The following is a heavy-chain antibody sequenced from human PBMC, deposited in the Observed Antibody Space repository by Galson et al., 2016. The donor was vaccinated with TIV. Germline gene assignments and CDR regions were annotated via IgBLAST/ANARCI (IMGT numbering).Heavy chain of an antibody. V-gene: IGHV1-2*02. J-gene: IGHJ4*02. D-gene: IGHD4-17*01. CDR1: GYTFTGYY. CDR3: ARFEYGDYVDY. Sequence: VSCKASGYTFTGYYIHWVRQAPGQGLEWMGWISPNTGDTNYAQKFKGRVTMTRDTSITTVYMELTRLRSDDTAVYYCARFEYGDYVDYWGQGTLVTVSS. CDR2: ISPNTGDT.